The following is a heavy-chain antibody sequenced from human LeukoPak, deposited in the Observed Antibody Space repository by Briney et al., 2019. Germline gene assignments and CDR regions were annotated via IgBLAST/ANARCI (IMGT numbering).Heavy chain of an antibody. CDR2: IYPGDSDT. Sequence: PGESLKISCKGFGYNFTNYWIGWVRRMPGKGLEWMGIIYPGDSDTRYSPSFQGQITISADKSISTAYLQWSSLKASDTAIYYCARQGYSYGYDYWGQGTLVTVSS. CDR3: ARQGYSYGYDY. V-gene: IGHV5-51*01. CDR1: GYNFTNYW. J-gene: IGHJ4*02. D-gene: IGHD5-18*01.